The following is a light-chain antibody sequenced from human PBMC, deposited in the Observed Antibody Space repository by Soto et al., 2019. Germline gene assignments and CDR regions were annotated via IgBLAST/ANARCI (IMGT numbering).Light chain of an antibody. Sequence: EIVLTQSPGTLSLSPGERATLSCRASQSVSSSYLAWYQQNPGQAPRLLIYGASSRATGIPDRFSGSGSGTDFTLTISRLEPEDSAVYYCQQQGSSITFGQGTRLEIK. CDR2: GAS. V-gene: IGKV3-20*01. J-gene: IGKJ5*01. CDR1: QSVSSSY. CDR3: QQQGSSIT.